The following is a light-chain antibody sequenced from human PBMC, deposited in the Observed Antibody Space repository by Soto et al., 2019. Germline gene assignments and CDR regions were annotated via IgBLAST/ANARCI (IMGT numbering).Light chain of an antibody. CDR1: QSVGRN. Sequence: EIVMQQSPGTLSVSPGERVTLSCRPSQSVGRNLAWYQQKPGQAPRPLLYTPSTRDTGIPARFSASGSGTAFTLTFSSLQTEDVAVYYYPHYNSGPDSFGGGTKVEIK. CDR2: TPS. J-gene: IGKJ4*01. CDR3: PHYNSGPDS. V-gene: IGKV3-15*01.